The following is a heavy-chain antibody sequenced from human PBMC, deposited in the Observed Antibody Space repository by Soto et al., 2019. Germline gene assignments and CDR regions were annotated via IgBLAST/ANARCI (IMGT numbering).Heavy chain of an antibody. CDR1: GGTFSTST. CDR2: TIPIVDRA. D-gene: IGHD6-19*01. J-gene: IGHJ4*02. V-gene: IGHV1-69*08. CDR3: AIAVAGTSILDS. Sequence: QVQLVQSGAEVKKPGSSVKISCQASGGTFSTSTISWVRQAPGQGLEWMGSTIPIVDRAIYAQNFQGRVTMTADKSTNTVYMEMFSLRSDDTAVYYCAIAVAGTSILDSWGQGTLVTVSS.